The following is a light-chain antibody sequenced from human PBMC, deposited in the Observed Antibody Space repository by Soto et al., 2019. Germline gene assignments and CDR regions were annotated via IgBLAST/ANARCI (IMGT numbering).Light chain of an antibody. CDR2: NTS. CDR1: QSINSKS. CDR3: QQYSSSPVT. V-gene: IGKV3-20*01. Sequence: EIVLAPASGPTSLSPGAGATVSCXXSQSINSKSLVWYQRKFGQAPRLLIYNTSSRATGIPDRFSASGSGTDFTLTISRLEPEDFAVYFCQQYSSSPVTFGQGTKVDI. J-gene: IGKJ1*01.